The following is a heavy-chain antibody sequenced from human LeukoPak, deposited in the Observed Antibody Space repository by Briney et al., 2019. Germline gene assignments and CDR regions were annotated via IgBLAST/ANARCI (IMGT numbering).Heavy chain of an antibody. CDR3: ARDLYYYDSRVFDY. CDR2: IWYDGSNK. D-gene: IGHD3-22*01. CDR1: GFTFSSHG. J-gene: IGHJ4*02. V-gene: IGHV3-33*01. Sequence: GGSLRLSCAASGFTFSSHGMHWVRQAPGKGLEWVAVIWYDGSNKYYADSVKGRFTISRDNSKNTLYLQMNSLRAEDTAVYYCARDLYYYDSRVFDYWGQGTLVTVSS.